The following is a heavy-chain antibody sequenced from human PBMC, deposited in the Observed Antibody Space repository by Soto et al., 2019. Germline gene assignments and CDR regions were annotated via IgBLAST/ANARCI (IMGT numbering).Heavy chain of an antibody. D-gene: IGHD3-16*01. Sequence: PSETLSLTCAVSGVSISSGNWWTWVRQSPRKGLEYIGEIFHDGTANYYSSFGRRVAMSVDKSKNPFSIRLTSVTAAAKAIYYCARLVYETRLNYLYFDFWGQGALVTVSS. V-gene: IGHV4-4*02. CDR3: ARLVYETRLNYLYFDF. CDR1: GVSISSGNW. J-gene: IGHJ4*02. CDR2: IFHDGTA.